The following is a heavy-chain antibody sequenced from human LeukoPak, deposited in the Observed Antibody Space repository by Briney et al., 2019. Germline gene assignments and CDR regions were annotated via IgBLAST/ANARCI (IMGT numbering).Heavy chain of an antibody. Sequence: ASVKVSCKASGYTFSRYYMHWVRQAPGQGLEWMGIINPSGGSTSYAQKFQGRVTMTRDTSTRIVYMELSSLRSEDTAVYYCARWGASGLALIYYYGMDVWGQGTTVTVS. D-gene: IGHD3/OR15-3a*01. CDR2: INPSGGST. V-gene: IGHV1-46*01. CDR3: ARWGASGLALIYYYGMDV. J-gene: IGHJ6*02. CDR1: GYTFSRYY.